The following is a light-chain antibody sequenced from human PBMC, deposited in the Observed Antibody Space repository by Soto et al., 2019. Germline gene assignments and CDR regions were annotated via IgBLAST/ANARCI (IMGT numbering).Light chain of an antibody. CDR3: SSYTTSSTRV. V-gene: IGLV2-14*01. J-gene: IGLJ1*01. Sequence: QSVLTQPASVSGSPGQSIAISCTGSSSDVGIYNYVSWYQQHPGKVPKLITYEVSNRPSGVSNRFSGSKSGNTASLTISGLQAEDEADYYCSSYTTSSTRVFXTGTKLTVL. CDR1: SSDVGIYNY. CDR2: EVS.